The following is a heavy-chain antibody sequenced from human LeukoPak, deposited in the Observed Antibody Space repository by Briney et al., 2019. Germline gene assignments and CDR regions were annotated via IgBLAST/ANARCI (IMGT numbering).Heavy chain of an antibody. J-gene: IGHJ4*02. CDR1: GGSISSYY. V-gene: IGHV4-59*07. CDR2: IYYSGST. CDR3: ARLDGYNVDY. Sequence: SDTLSLTCTVSGGSISSYYWIWIRQPPGKGLEWIGYIYYSGSTNYNPSLKSRVTISVDTSKNQFSLKLSSVTAADTAVYYCARLDGYNVDYWGQGTLVTVSS. D-gene: IGHD5-24*01.